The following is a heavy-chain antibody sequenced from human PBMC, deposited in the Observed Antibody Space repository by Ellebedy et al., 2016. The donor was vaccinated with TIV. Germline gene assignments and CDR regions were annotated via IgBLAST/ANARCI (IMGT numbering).Heavy chain of an antibody. CDR1: GFIFSSYW. Sequence: GESLKISXAASGFIFSSYWMSWVRQAPGKGLEWVANIKQDGGEKYYVDSVKGRFTISRDNAKNSLYLQMNSLRAEDTAVYFCAGRHFDLWGRGTLVTVSS. J-gene: IGHJ2*01. CDR2: IKQDGGEK. V-gene: IGHV3-7*01. CDR3: AGRHFDL.